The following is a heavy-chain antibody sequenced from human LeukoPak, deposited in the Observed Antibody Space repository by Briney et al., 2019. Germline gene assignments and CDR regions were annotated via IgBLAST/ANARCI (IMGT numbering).Heavy chain of an antibody. CDR3: ARDRLRDWFDP. D-gene: IGHD5-12*01. CDR1: GFTFSDYY. V-gene: IGHV3-11*05. J-gene: IGHJ5*02. CDR2: ISSSSSYT. Sequence: PGGSLRVSCADPGFTFSDYYKRWIRPAPGKGLEGGSYISSSSSYTNYADSVKGRFTLSRDKATNSLYLQMNSLRAEDTAVYYCARDRLRDWFDPWGQGALVTVSS.